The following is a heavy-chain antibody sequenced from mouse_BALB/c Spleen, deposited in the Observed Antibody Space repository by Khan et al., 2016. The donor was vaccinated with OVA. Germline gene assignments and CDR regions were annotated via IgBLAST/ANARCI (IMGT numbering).Heavy chain of an antibody. Sequence: EVQLQESGPGLVKPSQSVSLTCTVTGYSITSGYGWNWIRQFPGNKLEWMGYISYSGSTNYNPSLKSRISITRDTSKNQFFLQLNSVTTKDTATXYCARTARIKYWGQGTTLTVSS. V-gene: IGHV3-2*02. D-gene: IGHD1-2*01. J-gene: IGHJ2*01. CDR3: ARTARIKY. CDR1: GYSITSGYG. CDR2: ISYSGST.